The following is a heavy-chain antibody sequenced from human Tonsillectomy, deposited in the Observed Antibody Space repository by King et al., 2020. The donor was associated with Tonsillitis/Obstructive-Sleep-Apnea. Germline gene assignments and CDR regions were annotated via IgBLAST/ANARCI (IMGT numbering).Heavy chain of an antibody. CDR1: GFTFDEYA. CDR3: TKAVGTTVTAYFDY. J-gene: IGHJ4*02. CDR2: ISWNSGSI. Sequence: QLVQSGGGLVQPGRSLRLSCAASGFTFDEYAMHWVRQAPGEGLEWVSGISWNSGSIVYADSVKGRFTISRDNAKNSLYLQMLSLRSEDTALYYCTKAVGTTVTAYFDYWGQGTLVTVSS. V-gene: IGHV3-9*01. D-gene: IGHD4-17*01.